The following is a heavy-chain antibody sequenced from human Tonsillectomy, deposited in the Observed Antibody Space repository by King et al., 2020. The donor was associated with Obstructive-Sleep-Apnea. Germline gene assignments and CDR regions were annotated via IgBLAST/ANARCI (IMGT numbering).Heavy chain of an antibody. CDR1: GFTVSSNY. Sequence: VQLVESGGGLVQPGGSLRLSCAASGFTVSSNYMSWVRQAPGNGLEWVSVIDSGGSTYYADSVKGRFTNSRHNSKNTRYLQMNSLRAEDTAGYYCSLGIAVAGHDYWGQGTLVTVSS. V-gene: IGHV3-53*04. J-gene: IGHJ4*02. D-gene: IGHD6-19*01. CDR3: SLGIAVAGHDY. CDR2: IDSGGST.